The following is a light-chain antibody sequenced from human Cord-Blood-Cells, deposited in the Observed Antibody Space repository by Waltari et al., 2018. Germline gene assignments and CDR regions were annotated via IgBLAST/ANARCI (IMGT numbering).Light chain of an antibody. J-gene: IGLJ2*01. CDR1: TSGSKS. Sequence: SYVLTQPPSVSVAPGKTARITCGGNTSGSKSVHWYQQKPGQAPVLVIYYDSDRPSGIPERFSGSNSGNTATLTISRVEAGDEADYYCQVWDSSSDHVVFGGGTKLTVL. CDR3: QVWDSSSDHVV. V-gene: IGLV3-21*04. CDR2: YDS.